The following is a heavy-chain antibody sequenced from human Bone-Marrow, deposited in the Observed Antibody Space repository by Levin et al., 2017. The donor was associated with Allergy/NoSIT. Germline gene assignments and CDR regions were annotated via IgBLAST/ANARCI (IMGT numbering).Heavy chain of an antibody. CDR2: INPESDGT. V-gene: IGHV1-2*02. J-gene: IGHJ4*02. CDR3: VRGGDYGTLDY. D-gene: IGHD3-16*01. Sequence: ASVKVSCKASGYRFTDNYMHWVRQAPGQGLEWMGWINPESDGTKYAQRFQGRVTMARDLSLSTASMELSRLTSDDTAVYYCVRGGDYGTLDYWAQGTLVTVSS. CDR1: GYRFTDNY.